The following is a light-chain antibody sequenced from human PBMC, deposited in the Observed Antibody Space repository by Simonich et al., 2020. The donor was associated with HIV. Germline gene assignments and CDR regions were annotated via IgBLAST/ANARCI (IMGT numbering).Light chain of an antibody. CDR3: MQGTHSALT. CDR1: QSLVHSDGNTY. V-gene: IGKV2-30*02. Sequence: DIVMTQSPLSLPVTLGQPASISCRSSQSLVHSDGNTYLNWFQQRPGQSPRRLIYKVSNRDSGVPDRFSGSGSGTDFTLKISRVEAEDVGVYYCMQGTHSALTFGGGTKVEIK. J-gene: IGKJ4*01. CDR2: KVS.